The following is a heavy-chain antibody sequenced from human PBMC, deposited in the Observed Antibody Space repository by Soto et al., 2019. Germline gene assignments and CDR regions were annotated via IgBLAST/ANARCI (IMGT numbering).Heavy chain of an antibody. CDR2: SSATGAGT. D-gene: IGHD1-7*01. V-gene: IGHV3-23*01. Sequence: EVQLLESGGGLVQPGGSLRLSCAASGFTFSSYGMTWVRQAPGKGLEWVSFSSATGAGTYYADSVKGRFTISRDTSKNTLYLQMTGLRADDTSVYYCAKDRRAGGNYGFYSDFWGQGALVIVSS. J-gene: IGHJ4*02. CDR3: AKDRRAGGNYGFYSDF. CDR1: GFTFSSYG.